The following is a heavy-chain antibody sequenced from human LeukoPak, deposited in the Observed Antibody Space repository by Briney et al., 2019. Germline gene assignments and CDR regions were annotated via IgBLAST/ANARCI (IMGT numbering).Heavy chain of an antibody. D-gene: IGHD6-13*01. Sequence: GGSLRLSCAASGFTFSSYGMHWVRQAPGKGLEWVALIRYDGSNKYYADSVKGRFTISRDNSKNTLYLQMNSLRAEDTAVYYCAKDQGSLTRSWYTGYWGQGTQVTVSS. V-gene: IGHV3-30*02. CDR1: GFTFSSYG. J-gene: IGHJ4*02. CDR2: IRYDGSNK. CDR3: AKDQGSLTRSWYTGY.